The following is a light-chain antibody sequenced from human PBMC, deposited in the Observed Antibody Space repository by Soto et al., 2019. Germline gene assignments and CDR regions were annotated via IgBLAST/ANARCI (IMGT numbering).Light chain of an antibody. J-gene: IGLJ1*01. CDR1: SPSIGAGYE. CDR2: GNG. V-gene: IGLV1-40*01. Sequence: QSVLTQPPSVSGAPGQRVTISCSGTSPSIGAGYEVHWYHQLPGTAPKLVVSGNGNRPSGVPDRLSASKSGTSASLAITGLQAEDEGHYYCQSYDKRLTAYVFXTGTKATVL. CDR3: QSYDKRLTAYV.